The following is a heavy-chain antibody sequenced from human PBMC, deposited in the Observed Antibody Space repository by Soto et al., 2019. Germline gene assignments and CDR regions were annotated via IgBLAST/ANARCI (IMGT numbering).Heavy chain of an antibody. CDR1: GFTFSSYS. V-gene: IGHV3-21*01. D-gene: IGHD3-10*01. J-gene: IGHJ6*02. Sequence: GGSLRLSWAASGFTFSSYSMNWVRQAPGKGLEWVSSISSSSSYIYYADSVKGRFTISRDNAKNSLYLQMNSLRAEDTAVYYCARDRRVYGSGSYYNVPSDYGMDVWGQGTTVTVSS. CDR3: ARDRRVYGSGSYYNVPSDYGMDV. CDR2: ISSSSSYI.